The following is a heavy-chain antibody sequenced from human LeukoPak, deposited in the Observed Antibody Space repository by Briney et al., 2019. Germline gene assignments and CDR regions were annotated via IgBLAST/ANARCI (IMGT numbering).Heavy chain of an antibody. CDR1: GGTFSSYA. Sequence: VASVKVSCKASGGTFSSYAISWVRQAPGQGLEWMGRIIPIFGTANYAQKFQGRVTITADESTSTAYMELSSLRSEDTAVYYCARDVRGEYFDYWGQGTLVTVSS. CDR3: ARDVRGEYFDY. D-gene: IGHD3-10*01. V-gene: IGHV1-69*15. J-gene: IGHJ4*02. CDR2: IIPIFGTA.